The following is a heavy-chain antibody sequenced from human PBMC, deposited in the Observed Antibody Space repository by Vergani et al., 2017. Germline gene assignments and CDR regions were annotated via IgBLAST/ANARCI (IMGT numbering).Heavy chain of an antibody. J-gene: IGHJ5*02. CDR2: ISWNSNSI. CDR3: AKDLGTSSGGGWFDP. V-gene: IGHV3-9*02. Sequence: EVQLEESGGGLVLPGRSLRLSCVASGFTSAGYAKHWVRQAPGKGLEWVSGISWNSNSIGYAESVKGRFTISRDNAKNSLYLQMNSMRAEDTALYYCAKDLGTSSGGGWFDPWGQGTLVTVSS. D-gene: IGHD6-6*01. CDR1: GFTSAGYA.